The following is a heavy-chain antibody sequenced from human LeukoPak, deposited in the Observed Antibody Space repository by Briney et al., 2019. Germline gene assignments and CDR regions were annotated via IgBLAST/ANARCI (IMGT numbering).Heavy chain of an antibody. J-gene: IGHJ5*02. D-gene: IGHD6-13*01. CDR2: INTNTGNP. V-gene: IGHV7-4-1*02. CDR3: ARDRIAAAGNWFDR. Sequence: ASVKVSCKASGYTFTSYAMNWVRQAPGQGLEWMGCINTNTGNPTYAQGFTGRFVFSLDTSVSTAYLQISSLKAEDTAVYYCARDRIAAAGNWFDRWGQGTMVTVSS. CDR1: GYTFTSYA.